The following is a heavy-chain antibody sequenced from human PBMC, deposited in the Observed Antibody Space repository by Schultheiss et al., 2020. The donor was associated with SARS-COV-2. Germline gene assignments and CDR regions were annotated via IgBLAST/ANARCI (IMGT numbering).Heavy chain of an antibody. V-gene: IGHV4-61*01. CDR3: ARRKRQSPYYYYYMDV. CDR1: GGSVSSGSYY. Sequence: SETLSLTCTVSGGSVSSGSYYWSWIRQPPGKGLEWIGYIYYSWSTNYNPSLKSRVTISVDTSKNQFSLKLSSVTAADTAVYYCARRKRQSPYYYYYMDVWGKGTTVTVSS. D-gene: IGHD1-14*01. CDR2: IYYSWST. J-gene: IGHJ6*03.